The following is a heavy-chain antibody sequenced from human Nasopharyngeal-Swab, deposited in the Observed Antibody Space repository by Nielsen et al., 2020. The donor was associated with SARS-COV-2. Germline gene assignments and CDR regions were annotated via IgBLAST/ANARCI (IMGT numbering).Heavy chain of an antibody. CDR3: ARHPFYYGMDV. CDR1: GGSISSSSYY. CDR2: IYYSGST. V-gene: IGHV4-39*01. J-gene: IGHJ6*02. Sequence: SETLSPTCTVSGGSISSSSYYWGWIRQPPGKGLEWIGSIYYSGSTYYNPSLKSRVTISVDTSKNQFSLKLSSVTAADTAVYYCARHPFYYGMDVWGQGTTVTVSS.